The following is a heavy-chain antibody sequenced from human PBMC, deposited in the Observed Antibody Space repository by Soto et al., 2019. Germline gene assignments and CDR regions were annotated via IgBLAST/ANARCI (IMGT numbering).Heavy chain of an antibody. CDR2: IYWDDDR. J-gene: IGHJ4*02. CDR1: GLSLSTRGVG. D-gene: IGHD3-10*01. V-gene: IGHV2-5*02. CDR3: ARSLWFGELL. Sequence: QITLKASGPTLVKPPQNLTLTCSFSGLSLSTRGVGVGWLRQPPGKALEWLALIYWDDDRRYTPSLKSRLTITKDTSKNQVVLTLTTMDPVDTARYYCARSLWFGELLWGQGTLVTVSS.